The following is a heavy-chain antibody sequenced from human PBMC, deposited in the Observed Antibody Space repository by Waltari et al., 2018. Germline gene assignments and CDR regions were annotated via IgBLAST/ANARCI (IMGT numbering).Heavy chain of an antibody. CDR3: AKDLYGSGHDAFDI. CDR1: GFPFGSEA. V-gene: IGHV3-23*01. Sequence: EVQLLESGGGLVQPGGSLRLSCSASGFPFGSEAVIWVRQAPGKGLEWVSAISGSGGSTYYADSVKGRFTISRDNSKNTLYLQMNSLRAEDTAVYYCAKDLYGSGHDAFDIWGQGTMVTVSS. CDR2: ISGSGGST. J-gene: IGHJ3*02. D-gene: IGHD3-10*01.